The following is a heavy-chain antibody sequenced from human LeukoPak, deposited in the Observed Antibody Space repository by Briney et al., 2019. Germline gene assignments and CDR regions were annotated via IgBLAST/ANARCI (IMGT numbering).Heavy chain of an antibody. Sequence: GGSLRLSCAASRFSFSTYGMHWVRQAPGKGLEWVAAIWNDGSNEYYADSARGRFTISRDNAKNTLYLQMNSVRPEDTGVYYCARGKYYSDRSFYSACWVWGQGTLVTVSS. CDR3: ARGKYYSDRSFYSACWV. CDR1: RFSFSTYG. D-gene: IGHD3-22*01. J-gene: IGHJ4*02. CDR2: IWNDGSNE. V-gene: IGHV3-33*01.